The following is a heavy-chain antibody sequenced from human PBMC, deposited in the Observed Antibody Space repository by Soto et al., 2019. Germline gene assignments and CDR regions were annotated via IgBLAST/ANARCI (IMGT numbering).Heavy chain of an antibody. Sequence: GGSLRLSCAASGFPFSSYGMHWVRQAPGKGLEWVAVISYDGSNKYYADSVKGRFTISRDNSKNTLYLQMNSLRAEDTAVYYCAKDWRAVAGTHFDYWGQGTLVTVSS. CDR2: ISYDGSNK. CDR3: AKDWRAVAGTHFDY. J-gene: IGHJ4*02. V-gene: IGHV3-30*18. D-gene: IGHD6-19*01. CDR1: GFPFSSYG.